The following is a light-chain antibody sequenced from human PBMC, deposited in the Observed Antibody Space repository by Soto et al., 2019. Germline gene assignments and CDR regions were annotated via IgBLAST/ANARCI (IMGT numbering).Light chain of an antibody. J-gene: IGKJ3*01. CDR1: QSVSSSF. CDR2: GAS. Sequence: EIVLTQSPGTLSLSPGERATLSCRASQSVSSSFLAWYQQKTGQAPRLLIYGASTRATGIPDRFSGSGSGTDFTLTISRLEPEDFAVYYCQQYGNSLFTFGPGTKVDIK. V-gene: IGKV3-20*01. CDR3: QQYGNSLFT.